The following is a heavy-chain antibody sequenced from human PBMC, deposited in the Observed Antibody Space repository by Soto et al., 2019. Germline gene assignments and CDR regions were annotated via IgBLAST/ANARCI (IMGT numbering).Heavy chain of an antibody. CDR1: GFTFSIYW. J-gene: IGHJ4*02. CDR2: INSDGSST. Sequence: GSLRLSCAASGFTFSIYWMHCVRQAPGKGLVWVSRINSDGSSTSYADSVKGRFTISRDNAKNTLYLQMNSLRAEDTAVYYCARAPEYNWNYDYWGQGTLVTVSS. V-gene: IGHV3-74*01. D-gene: IGHD1-20*01. CDR3: ARAPEYNWNYDY.